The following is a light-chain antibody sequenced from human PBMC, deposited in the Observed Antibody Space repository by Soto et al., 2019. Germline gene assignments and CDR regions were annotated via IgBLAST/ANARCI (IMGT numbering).Light chain of an antibody. V-gene: IGKV3-11*01. CDR3: QQRSNWLRT. CDR2: DAS. CDR1: QSISSS. Sequence: MLVESPATRSLSPGERATLYCRASQSISSSLAWYQQKPGQAPRLLIYDASNRATGIPARFSGSGSGTDFTLTISSLEPEDFAVYYCQQRSNWLRTFGPGTKVDIK. J-gene: IGKJ3*01.